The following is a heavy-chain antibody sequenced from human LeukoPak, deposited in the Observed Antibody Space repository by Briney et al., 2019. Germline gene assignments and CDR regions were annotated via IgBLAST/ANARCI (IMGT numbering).Heavy chain of an antibody. Sequence: ASVKVSCKASGGTFSSYAISWVRQAPGQGLEWMGGTIPIFGTANYAQKFQGRVTITADESTSTAYMELSSLRSEDTAVYYCARDLSQGLVVAYYYMDVWGKGTTVTVSS. D-gene: IGHD2-2*01. CDR3: ARDLSQGLVVAYYYMDV. CDR1: GGTFSSYA. J-gene: IGHJ6*03. CDR2: TIPIFGTA. V-gene: IGHV1-69*13.